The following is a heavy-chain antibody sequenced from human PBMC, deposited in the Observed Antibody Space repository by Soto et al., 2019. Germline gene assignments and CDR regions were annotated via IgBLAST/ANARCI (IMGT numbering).Heavy chain of an antibody. CDR3: ARAGAATYGMDF. CDR1: GFTFRSHG. V-gene: IGHV3-33*01. J-gene: IGHJ6*02. CDR2: IWFDGSKK. D-gene: IGHD6-25*01. Sequence: QVQLVESGGGVVQPGRSLRLSCAASGFTFRSHGMHWVRQAPGKGLEWVAVIWFDGSKKYYADSVKGRFTISRDDSKNRLDLQMNSLRAEDTAVYYCARAGAATYGMDFWGQGTTVTVSS.